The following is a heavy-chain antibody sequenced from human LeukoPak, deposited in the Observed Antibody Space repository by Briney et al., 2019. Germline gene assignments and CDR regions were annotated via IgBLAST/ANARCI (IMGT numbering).Heavy chain of an antibody. D-gene: IGHD2-2*01. Sequence: PGGSLRLSCEASGFTFSAYAMTWVRQAPGKGLEWVSSIGSDNKPHYSESVKGRFAISRDNSENTLFLQLNSLRAEDTALYYCARWGQYCSSTSCSSLMRGDFWGQGTLVSVSS. CDR2: IGSDNKP. J-gene: IGHJ4*02. V-gene: IGHV3-23*05. CDR1: GFTFSAYA. CDR3: ARWGQYCSSTSCSSLMRGDF.